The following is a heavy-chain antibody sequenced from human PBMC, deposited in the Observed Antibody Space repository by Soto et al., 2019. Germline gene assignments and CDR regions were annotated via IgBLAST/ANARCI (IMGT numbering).Heavy chain of an antibody. J-gene: IGHJ6*02. CDR1: GDSISSGGYS. V-gene: IGHV4-30-2*01. CDR2: IDRSGST. D-gene: IGHD1-26*01. Sequence: QLQLQESGSRLVKLSQTLSLTCTVSGDSISSGGYSWSWIRQPPGKGLEWVGYIDRSGSTYYNPSLQSRVTISVDRSSHQFSLSLTSVTAADTAFYYCARDGAWRGFDVWGQGTTVTVSS. CDR3: ARDGAWRGFDV.